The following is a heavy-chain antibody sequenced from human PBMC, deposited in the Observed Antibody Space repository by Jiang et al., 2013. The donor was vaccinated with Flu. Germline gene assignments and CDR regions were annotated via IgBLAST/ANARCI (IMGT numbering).Heavy chain of an antibody. J-gene: IGHJ6*02. V-gene: IGHV1-69*01. CDR2: IMPFIGRP. D-gene: IGHD3-10*01. CDR1: GGTFSSSA. Sequence: GAEVKKPASSVKVSCKASGGTFSSSAISWVRQAPGQGLEWMGGIMPFIGRPSYAQKFQGRVTITXDESTSTAYMELNSLRSEDTAVYYCARGDMVQGVQDYYYGLDVWGQGTTVTVSS. CDR3: ARGDMVQGVQDYYYGLDV.